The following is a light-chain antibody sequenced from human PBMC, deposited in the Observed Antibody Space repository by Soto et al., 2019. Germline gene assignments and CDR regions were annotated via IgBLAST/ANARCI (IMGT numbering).Light chain of an antibody. Sequence: IQLTQSPSSLSASVGDRVTISCRASQGIANFLAWYQQKPGKAPKLLLYGASTLQSGVPSRFSGSGSGTDFTLTISSLQPEDFATYYCQHLNSFPIPFGPGTKVDIK. CDR1: QGIANF. CDR2: GAS. CDR3: QHLNSFPIP. J-gene: IGKJ3*01. V-gene: IGKV1-9*01.